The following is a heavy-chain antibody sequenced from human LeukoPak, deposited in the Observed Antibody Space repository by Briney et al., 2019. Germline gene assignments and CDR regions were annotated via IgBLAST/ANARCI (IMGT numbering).Heavy chain of an antibody. CDR3: ARDAHYGSGSNDY. CDR1: GFTFSSYS. J-gene: IGHJ4*02. Sequence: PGGSLRLSCAASGFTFSSYSMYWVRQAPGKGLEWVSYYADSVKGRFTISRDNAKNSLYLQMNSLRAEDTAVYYCARDAHYGSGSNDYWGQGTLVTVSS. D-gene: IGHD3-10*01. V-gene: IGHV3-21*01.